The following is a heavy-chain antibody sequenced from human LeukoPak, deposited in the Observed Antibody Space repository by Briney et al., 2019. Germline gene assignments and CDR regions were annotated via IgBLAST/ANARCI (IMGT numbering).Heavy chain of an antibody. Sequence: SETLSLTCAVYGGSFSGYYWSWIRQPPGKGLEWIGEINHSGSTNYNPSLKSRVTISVDTSKNQFSLKLSSVTAADTAVYYCARGYSSSSGWLDYWGQGTLVTVSS. J-gene: IGHJ4*02. CDR3: ARGYSSSSGWLDY. CDR1: GGSFSGYY. D-gene: IGHD6-6*01. V-gene: IGHV4-34*01. CDR2: INHSGST.